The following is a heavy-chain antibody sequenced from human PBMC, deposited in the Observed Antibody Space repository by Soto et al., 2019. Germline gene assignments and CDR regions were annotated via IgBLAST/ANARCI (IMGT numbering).Heavy chain of an antibody. D-gene: IGHD3-3*01. CDR3: ARGGGVGVAGSAAFDM. CDR1: GYPVTAYY. J-gene: IGHJ3*02. Sequence: QLHLVQSGAVVKKPGASVTVSCSASGYPVTAYYMHWVRQAPGRGLEWMGRINPATGAAKYTQTFQGRVTMARGKFTSTGFMELSGPTSGAPAVFYCARGGGVGVAGSAAFDMWGQGTLVTVSS. CDR2: INPATGAA. V-gene: IGHV1-2*02.